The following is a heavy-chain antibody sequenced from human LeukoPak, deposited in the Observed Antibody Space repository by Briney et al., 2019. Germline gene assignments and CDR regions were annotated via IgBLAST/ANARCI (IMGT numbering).Heavy chain of an antibody. CDR1: GYTFTSYG. D-gene: IGHD3-10*01. V-gene: IGHV1-18*01. CDR2: ISAYNGNT. Sequence: ASVKVSRKASGYTFTSYGISWVRQAPGQGLEWMGWISAYNGNTNYAQKLQGRVTMTTDTSTSTAYMELRSLRSDDTAVYYCARDAKTYYYGSGSYYRKLDYWGQGTLVTVSS. CDR3: ARDAKTYYYGSGSYYRKLDY. J-gene: IGHJ4*02.